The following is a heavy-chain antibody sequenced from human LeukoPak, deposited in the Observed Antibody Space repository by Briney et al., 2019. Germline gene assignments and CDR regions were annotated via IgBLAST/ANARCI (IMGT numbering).Heavy chain of an antibody. D-gene: IGHD1-14*01. J-gene: IGHJ3*02. V-gene: IGHV3-21*01. CDR3: ARDRAPEAFDI. Sequence: GGSLRLSCAASGFTFSSYNMNWVRQAPGKGLEWVSSISSSSSSIYYADSVQGRFTISRDNAKNSLYLQMNSLRAEDTAVYYCARDRAPEAFDIWGRGAMVTVAS. CDR1: GFTFSSYN. CDR2: ISSSSSSI.